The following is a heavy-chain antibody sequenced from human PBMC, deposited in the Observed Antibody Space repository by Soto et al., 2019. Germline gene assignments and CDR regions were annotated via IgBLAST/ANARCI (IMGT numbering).Heavy chain of an antibody. CDR1: GGSISSGDYY. CDR2: IYYSGST. CDR3: ARDRDNVPDY. J-gene: IGHJ4*02. D-gene: IGHD2-15*01. Sequence: PSETLSLTXTVSGGSISSGDYYWSWIRQPPGKGLEWIGYIYYSGSTYYNPSLKSRVTISVDTSKNQFSLKLNSVTAADTAVYYCARDRDNVPDYWGQGTLVTVSS. V-gene: IGHV4-30-4*01.